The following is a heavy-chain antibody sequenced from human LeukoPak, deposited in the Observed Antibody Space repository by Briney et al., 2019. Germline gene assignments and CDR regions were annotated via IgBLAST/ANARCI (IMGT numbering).Heavy chain of an antibody. V-gene: IGHV3-64D*09. D-gene: IGHD5-18*01. CDR3: GKSPRVETATY. CDR2: IVSDGGST. Sequence: GGSLRLSCSASGFTFSDYSILWARQAPGKGLEYVSGIVSDGGSTYYADSVKGRLTISRDNPKSTVYLQMSSLRPEDTAVYYCGKSPRVETATYWGQGTLVTVSS. J-gene: IGHJ4*02. CDR1: GFTFSDYS.